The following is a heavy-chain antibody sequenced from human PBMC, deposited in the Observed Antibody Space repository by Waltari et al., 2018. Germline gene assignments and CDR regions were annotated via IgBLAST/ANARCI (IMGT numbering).Heavy chain of an antibody. CDR3: AKDITMVRGVITD. CDR2: ISGSGGST. CDR1: GFTFSSYA. J-gene: IGHJ4*02. D-gene: IGHD3-10*01. V-gene: IGHV3-23*01. Sequence: EVQLLESGGGLVQPGGSLRLSCAASGFTFSSYAISWVRPAPGQGLEWVSAISGSGGSTYYADSVKGRFTISRDNSKNTLYLQMNSLRAEDTAVYYCAKDITMVRGVITDWGQGTLVTVSS.